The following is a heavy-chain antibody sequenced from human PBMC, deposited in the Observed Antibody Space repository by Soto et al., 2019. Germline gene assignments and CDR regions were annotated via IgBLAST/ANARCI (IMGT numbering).Heavy chain of an antibody. D-gene: IGHD3-22*01. Sequence: ASVKVSCKVSGYTLTELSMHWVRQAPGKGLEWMGGFDPEDGETIYAQKFQGRVTMTEDTSTDTAYMELSSLRSEDTAVYYCATGYYDSSGYPKGHSYVPLPFDYWGQGTLVTVSS. CDR1: GYTLTELS. CDR2: FDPEDGET. J-gene: IGHJ4*02. V-gene: IGHV1-24*01. CDR3: ATGYYDSSGYPKGHSYVPLPFDY.